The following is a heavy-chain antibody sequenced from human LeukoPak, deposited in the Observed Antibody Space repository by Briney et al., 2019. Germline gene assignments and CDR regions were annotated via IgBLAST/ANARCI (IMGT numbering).Heavy chain of an antibody. J-gene: IGHJ4*02. V-gene: IGHV1-2*02. D-gene: IGHD3-22*01. CDR3: ARVSVGYYDSSGYRPFDI. Sequence: GASVKVSCKASGYTFVGYYINWLRQAPGQGLEWLGWINPQSGGTNAAQKFQGRVTMTRDASISTAYIELTRLKSDDTAVYYCARVSVGYYDSSGYRPFDIWGQGTQVTVSS. CDR1: GYTFVGYY. CDR2: INPQSGGT.